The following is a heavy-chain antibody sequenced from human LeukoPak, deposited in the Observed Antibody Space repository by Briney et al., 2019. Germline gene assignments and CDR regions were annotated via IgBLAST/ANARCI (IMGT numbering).Heavy chain of an antibody. CDR1: EFTVSSNY. J-gene: IGHJ4*02. CDR3: ARDRAFDY. CDR2: IYSGGST. V-gene: IGHV3-53*01. Sequence: GGSLRLSCAASEFTVSSNYMSWVRQAPGKGLEWVSVIYSGGSTYYADSVKGRFTISRDNSKNTLYLQMDSLRAEDTAVYYCARDRAFDYWGQGTLVTVSS.